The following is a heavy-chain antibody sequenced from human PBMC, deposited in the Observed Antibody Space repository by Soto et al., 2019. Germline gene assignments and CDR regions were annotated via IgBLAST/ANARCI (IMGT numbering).Heavy chain of an antibody. CDR3: ASRIISGWVPQPGPFDY. CDR1: GGSFSGCY. D-gene: IGHD6-19*01. V-gene: IGHV4-34*01. CDR2: NNHRGIT. Sequence: SETLSLTCAVYGGSFSGCYWSWIRQPPGTGLEWIGENNHRGITNYNPSLKSRVTISVDTSKNQFSLKLSSVTAADTAVYYCASRIISGWVPQPGPFDYWGQGTLVTVS. J-gene: IGHJ4*02.